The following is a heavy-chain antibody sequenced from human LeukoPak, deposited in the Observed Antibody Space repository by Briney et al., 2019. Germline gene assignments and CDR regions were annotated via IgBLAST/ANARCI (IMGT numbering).Heavy chain of an antibody. CDR2: ISSYNGNT. CDR1: GYTFTYHG. D-gene: IGHD6-13*01. J-gene: IGHJ4*02. V-gene: IGHV1-18*01. CDR3: ARDRASAGTGGAY. Sequence: GASVKVSCKASGYTFTYHGFSWVRQAPGQGLEWMGWISSYNGNTIYLEKFQGRLTMTTDTSTSTTYMELRSLTSDDTAVYYCARDRASAGTGGAYWGQGSLVTVSS.